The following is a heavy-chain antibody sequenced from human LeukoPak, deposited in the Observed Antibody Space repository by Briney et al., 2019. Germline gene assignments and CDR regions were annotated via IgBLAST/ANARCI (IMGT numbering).Heavy chain of an antibody. CDR1: VFTFCRYG. Sequence: GRSLRLSCAPSVFTFCRYGMHCVPQAPGKGLECVVVIWFDGSKEYYADSVKGRFPIPRDNSKNTVYLQMNSLRPEDTAVYYCAKDLHYDSSAFDCWGQGTLVSVAS. J-gene: IGHJ4*02. V-gene: IGHV3-33*06. CDR2: IWFDGSKE. CDR3: AKDLHYDSSAFDC. D-gene: IGHD3-22*01.